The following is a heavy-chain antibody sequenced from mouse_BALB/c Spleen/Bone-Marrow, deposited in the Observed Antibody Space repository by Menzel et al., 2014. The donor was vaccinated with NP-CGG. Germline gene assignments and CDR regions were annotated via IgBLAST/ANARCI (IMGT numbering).Heavy chain of an antibody. CDR1: GFTFSKCW. J-gene: IGHJ3*01. D-gene: IGHD1-1*01. V-gene: IGHV6-6*02. Sequence: EVKLLESGGGLVQPGGSMKLSCVASGFTFSKCWMNWVRQSPEKGLEWVAEIRLKSNNYETHYAESVKGRFTISRDDSKSSVYLQMDNLRAEDTGIYYCTDYSWFAYWGQGTLVTVSA. CDR2: IRLKSNNYET. CDR3: TDYSWFAY.